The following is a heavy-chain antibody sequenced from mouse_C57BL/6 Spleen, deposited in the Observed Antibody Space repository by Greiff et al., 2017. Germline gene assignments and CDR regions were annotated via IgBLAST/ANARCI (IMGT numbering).Heavy chain of an antibody. D-gene: IGHD1-1*01. CDR2: IDPENGDT. CDR3: TPLRALDY. V-gene: IGHV14-4*01. Sequence: VHVKQSGAELVRPGASVKLSCTASGFNIKDDYMHWVKQRPEQGLEWIGWIDPENGDTEYASKFQGKATITADTSSNTAYLQLSSLTSEDTAVYYCTPLRALDYWGQGTTLTVSS. J-gene: IGHJ2*01. CDR1: GFNIKDDY.